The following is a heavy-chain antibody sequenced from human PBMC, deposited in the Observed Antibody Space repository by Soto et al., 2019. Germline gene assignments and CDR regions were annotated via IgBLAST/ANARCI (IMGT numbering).Heavy chain of an antibody. D-gene: IGHD6-6*01. V-gene: IGHV3-30*18. CDR3: AKDGGYSSSSDGMDV. Sequence: GGSLSLSCAASGFTFSSYGMHWVCQAPGKGLEWVAVISYDGSNKYYADSVKGRFTISRDNSKNTLYLQMNSLRAEDTAVYYCAKDGGYSSSSDGMDVWGQGTTVTVSS. J-gene: IGHJ6*02. CDR2: ISYDGSNK. CDR1: GFTFSSYG.